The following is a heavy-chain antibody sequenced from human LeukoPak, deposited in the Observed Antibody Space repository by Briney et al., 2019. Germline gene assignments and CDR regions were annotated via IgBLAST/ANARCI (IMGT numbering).Heavy chain of an antibody. D-gene: IGHD3-10*01. V-gene: IGHV3-73*01. CDR1: GFSFSGSA. J-gene: IGHJ2*01. Sequence: GGSLRLSCAASGFSFSGSALHWVRQASGKGLEWVGRIRSTANGYATAYAASVKGRFTISRDDSKNTAYLQMNSLRVEDTAVYYCVRYYTSQSWYFDLWGRGTLVTVSS. CDR3: VRYYTSQSWYFDL. CDR2: IRSTANGYAT.